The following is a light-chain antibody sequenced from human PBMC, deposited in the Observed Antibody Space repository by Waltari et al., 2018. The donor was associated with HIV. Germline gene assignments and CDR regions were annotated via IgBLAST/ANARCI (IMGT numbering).Light chain of an antibody. CDR3: SAYAGSNNWV. CDR1: ISDVVGYNY. CDR2: EAT. Sequence: QSALTQPPSASGSPGQSVTISCSGTISDVVGYNYVSWYQQYPGKAPNLMIDEATKRPSGVPDRFSGSKSDNTASLTVSGLQAEDEADYYCSAYAGSNNWVFGGGTKLTVL. J-gene: IGLJ3*02. V-gene: IGLV2-8*01.